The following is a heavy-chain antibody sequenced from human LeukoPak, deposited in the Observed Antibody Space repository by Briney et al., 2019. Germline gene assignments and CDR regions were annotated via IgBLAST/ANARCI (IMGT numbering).Heavy chain of an antibody. D-gene: IGHD3-22*01. CDR2: IRWNSGSI. Sequence: GGSLRLSCAASGFTFSSYAMHWVRQAPGKGLEWVSGIRWNSGSIGYADSVKGRFTISRDNAKNSLYLQMNSLRAEDTALYYCAKGYDSSGYYFVDYWGQGTLVTVSS. CDR1: GFTFSSYA. J-gene: IGHJ4*02. V-gene: IGHV3-9*01. CDR3: AKGYDSSGYYFVDY.